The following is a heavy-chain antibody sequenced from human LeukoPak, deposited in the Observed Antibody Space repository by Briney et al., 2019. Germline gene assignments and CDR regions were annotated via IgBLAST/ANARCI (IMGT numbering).Heavy chain of an antibody. CDR1: GYTFTGYY. Sequence: ASVKVSYKASGYTFTGYYMHWVRQAPGQGLEWMGRINPNSGGTNYAQKFQGRVTMTRDTSISTAYMELSSLRSEDTAVYYCARDAVTAAPFDYWGQGTLVTVSS. J-gene: IGHJ4*02. V-gene: IGHV1-2*06. CDR3: ARDAVTAAPFDY. D-gene: IGHD2-21*02. CDR2: INPNSGGT.